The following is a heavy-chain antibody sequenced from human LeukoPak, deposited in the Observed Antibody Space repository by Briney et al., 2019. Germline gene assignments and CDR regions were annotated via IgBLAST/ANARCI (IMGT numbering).Heavy chain of an antibody. Sequence: GGSLRLSCTASGLTFSSYAMSWVRQAPGKRLEWVSGISGSGGNTYYADSVKGRFTISRDKSKNTRYLQMNSLRAEDTAIYYCAKVQSSSGWYTFFDYWGQGTPVTVSS. J-gene: IGHJ4*02. D-gene: IGHD6-19*01. CDR3: AKVQSSSGWYTFFDY. CDR1: GLTFSSYA. V-gene: IGHV3-23*01. CDR2: ISGSGGNT.